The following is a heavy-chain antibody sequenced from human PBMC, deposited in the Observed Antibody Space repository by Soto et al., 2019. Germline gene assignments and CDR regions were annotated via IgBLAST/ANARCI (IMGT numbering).Heavy chain of an antibody. Sequence: QVQLVQSGAEVKKTGSSVKVSCKSSNFSSYAISWVRQAPGQGLEWLGGIIPFFGRANYAQKFQGRVTITADESTSTAYMELSDLKSEDTAIYYCSRGNTLAAGPAARLRHLYHYYYFGMDFWGQGTTVIVSS. CDR1: NFSSYA. J-gene: IGHJ6*02. CDR2: IIPFFGRA. V-gene: IGHV1-69*01. CDR3: SRGNTLAAGPAARLRHLYHYYYFGMDF. D-gene: IGHD6-25*01.